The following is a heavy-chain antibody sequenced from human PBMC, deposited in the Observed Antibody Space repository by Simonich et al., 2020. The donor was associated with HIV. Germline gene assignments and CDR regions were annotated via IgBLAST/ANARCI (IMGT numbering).Heavy chain of an antibody. V-gene: IGHV3-15*01. CDR3: TTDDYSYYFDY. CDR1: GFTFSNAW. Sequence: EVQLVESGGGLVKPGGSLRLSCAASGFTFSNAWMSWVRQAPGKGLGWVGRIKSKTDSETTHYAAPVKGRFTISRDDSKNTLYLQMNSLKTEDTAVYFCTTDDYSYYFDYWGQGTLVTVSS. D-gene: IGHD2-15*01. CDR2: IKSKTDSETT. J-gene: IGHJ4*02.